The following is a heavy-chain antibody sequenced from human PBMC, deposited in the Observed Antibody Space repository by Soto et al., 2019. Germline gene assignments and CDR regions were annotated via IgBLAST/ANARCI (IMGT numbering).Heavy chain of an antibody. V-gene: IGHV1-3*01. CDR3: ARSRGTVTIDY. CDR1: GYTFTSYA. CDR2: INAGNGNT. J-gene: IGHJ4*02. Sequence: QVQLVQSGAEVKKPGALVKVSCKASGYTFTSYAMHWVRQAPGQRLEWMGWINAGNGNTKYSQKFQGRVTITRDTSASTAYMELSSLRSEDTAVYYCARSRGTVTIDYWGQGTLVTVSS. D-gene: IGHD4-17*01.